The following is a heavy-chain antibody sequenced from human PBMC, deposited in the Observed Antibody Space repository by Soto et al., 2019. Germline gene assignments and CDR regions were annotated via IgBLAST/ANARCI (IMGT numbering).Heavy chain of an antibody. D-gene: IGHD3-10*01. CDR3: ARSFMVPVDYFDS. J-gene: IGHJ4*02. V-gene: IGHV4-59*11. Sequence: QVQLQESGPGLVKPSETLSLTCTVSGVAIDSHYWSWIRQPPGKGLEWIGQVFYSGNTNYNPSLKSRVTISINTPTKQFFLKLTSVTAADTAVYYGARSFMVPVDYFDSWGQGTLVTVSS. CDR1: GVAIDSHY. CDR2: VFYSGNT.